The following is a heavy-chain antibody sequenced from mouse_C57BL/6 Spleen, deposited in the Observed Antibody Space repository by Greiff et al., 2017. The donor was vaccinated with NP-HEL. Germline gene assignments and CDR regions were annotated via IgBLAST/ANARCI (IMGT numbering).Heavy chain of an antibody. CDR1: GYAFSSYW. D-gene: IGHD3-2*02. V-gene: IGHV1-80*01. CDR3: ARHQAPYAMDY. Sequence: QVQLQQSGAELVKPGASVKISCKASGYAFSSYWMNWVKQRPGKGLEWIGQIYPGDGDTNYNGKLKGKATLTADKSSSTAYMQLSSLTSEYSAVYFCARHQAPYAMDYWGQGTSVTVSS. CDR2: IYPGDGDT. J-gene: IGHJ4*01.